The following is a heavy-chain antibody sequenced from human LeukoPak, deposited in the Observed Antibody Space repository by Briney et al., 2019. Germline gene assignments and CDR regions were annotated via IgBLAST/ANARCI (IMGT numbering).Heavy chain of an antibody. CDR2: IYYSGST. D-gene: IGHD3-9*01. Sequence: SETLSLTCTVSGGSISSSSYYWGWIRQPPGKGLEWIGSIYYSGSTNYNPSLKSRVTISVDTSKNQFSLKLSSVTAADTAVYYCARLAHDIDARKYYFDYWGQGTLVTVSS. CDR3: ARLAHDIDARKYYFDY. J-gene: IGHJ4*02. CDR1: GGSISSSSYY. V-gene: IGHV4-39*07.